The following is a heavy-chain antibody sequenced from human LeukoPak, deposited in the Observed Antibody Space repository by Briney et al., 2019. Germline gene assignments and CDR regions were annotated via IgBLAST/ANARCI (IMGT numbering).Heavy chain of an antibody. CDR2: ISGSGGST. D-gene: IGHD4-17*01. CDR1: GFTFSSYA. CDR3: AKGKTTTVTTLSDY. J-gene: IGHJ4*02. Sequence: GGSLRLSCAASGFTFSSYAMNWVRQTPGEGLEWVSAISGSGGSTYYADSVKGRFTISRDNSKNTLYLQMDSLRAEDTAVYYCAKGKTTTVTTLSDYWGQGTLVTVSS. V-gene: IGHV3-23*01.